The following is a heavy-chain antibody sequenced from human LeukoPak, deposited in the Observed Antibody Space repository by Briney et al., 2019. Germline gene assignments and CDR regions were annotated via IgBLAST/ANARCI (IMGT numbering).Heavy chain of an antibody. CDR3: TREQDREAAATIVGDY. V-gene: IGHV3-21*01. J-gene: IGHJ4*02. D-gene: IGHD3-22*01. CDR2: ISSSSSYI. Sequence: PGGSLRLSCAASGFTFSSHGMNWVRQAPGKGLEWVSSISSSSSYIYYADSVKGRFTISRDNAKNSLYLQMNSLRAEDTAVYYCTREQDREAAATIVGDYWGQGTLVTVSS. CDR1: GFTFSSHG.